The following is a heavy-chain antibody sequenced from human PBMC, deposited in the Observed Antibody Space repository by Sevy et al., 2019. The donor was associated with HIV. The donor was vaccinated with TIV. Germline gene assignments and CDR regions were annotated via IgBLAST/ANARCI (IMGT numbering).Heavy chain of an antibody. CDR1: GFTFSSYA. D-gene: IGHD2-15*01. CDR3: AKFVVSDIVVVVADAFDI. Sequence: GGSLRLSCAASGFTFSSYAMHWVRQAPGKGLEWVAVISYDGSNKYYADSVKGRFTISRDNSKNTLYRQMNSLAAKDRAVYYCAKFVVSDIVVVVADAFDIWGQGTMVTVSS. CDR2: ISYDGSNK. V-gene: IGHV3-30-3*02. J-gene: IGHJ3*02.